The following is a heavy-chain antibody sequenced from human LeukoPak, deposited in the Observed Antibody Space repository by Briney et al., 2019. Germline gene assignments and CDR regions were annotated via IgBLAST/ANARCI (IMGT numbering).Heavy chain of an antibody. CDR3: ARAPLWWRPYDY. J-gene: IGHJ4*02. D-gene: IGHD2-21*01. Sequence: SETLSLTCAVYGGSFSGHYWSWIRQPPGKGLEWIGEINHSGGTNYNPSLKSRVTISVDTSKNQFSLKLSSVTAADTAVYYCARAPLWWRPYDYWGQGTLVTVSS. V-gene: IGHV4-34*01. CDR2: INHSGGT. CDR1: GGSFSGHY.